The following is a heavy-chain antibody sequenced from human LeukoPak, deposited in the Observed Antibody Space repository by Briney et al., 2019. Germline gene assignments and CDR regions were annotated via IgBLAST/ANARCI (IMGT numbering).Heavy chain of an antibody. V-gene: IGHV3-23*01. CDR3: AKDRIGGVLRYFDWSGAYDALDI. CDR2: ISGSGGST. CDR1: GFTFSSYA. J-gene: IGHJ3*02. Sequence: PGGSLRLSCAASGFTFSSYAMSWVRQAPGKGLEWGSAISGSGGSTYYADSVKGRFTISTDNSKNTLYLQMNSLRAEDTAVYYCAKDRIGGVLRYFDWSGAYDALDIWGQGTMVTVSS. D-gene: IGHD3-9*01.